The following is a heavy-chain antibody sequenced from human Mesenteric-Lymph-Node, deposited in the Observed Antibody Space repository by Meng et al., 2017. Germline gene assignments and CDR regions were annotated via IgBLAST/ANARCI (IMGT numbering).Heavy chain of an antibody. CDR3: ARSDLSG. D-gene: IGHD3-3*01. CDR2: INPNDDTK. V-gene: IGHV1-46*01. Sequence: QVQLVQSGAEVKKPGASVKVSCRTSGYTFIDYYMHWVRQAPGQGLEWMGIINPNDDTKFFVRKFQGRVTMTRDTSTSTFYMGLSSLTYEDTAVYYCARSDLSGWGQGTLVTVSS. CDR1: GYTFIDYY. J-gene: IGHJ4*02.